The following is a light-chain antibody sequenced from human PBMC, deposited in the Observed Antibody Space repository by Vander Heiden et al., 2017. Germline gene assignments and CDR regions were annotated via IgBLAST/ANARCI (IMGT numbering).Light chain of an antibody. CDR3: AAWDDSLSGRHVV. CDR1: SSNIGSNY. CDR2: RNN. J-gene: IGLJ2*01. V-gene: IGLV1-47*01. Sequence: QSVLTQPPSASGTPGQRVTISVSGSSSNIGSNYVYWYQQLPGTAPKLLIYRNNQRPSGVPDRFSGSKSGTSASLAISGLRSEDEADYYCAAWDDSLSGRHVVFGGGTKLTVL.